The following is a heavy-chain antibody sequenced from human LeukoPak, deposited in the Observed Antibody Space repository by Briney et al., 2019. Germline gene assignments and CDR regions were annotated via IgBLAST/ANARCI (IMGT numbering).Heavy chain of an antibody. CDR1: GFIFSTYN. V-gene: IGHV3-21*06. D-gene: IGHD6-19*01. J-gene: IGHJ4*02. CDR3: AKDSSGFLGYFDY. Sequence: GGSLRLSCTASGFIFSTYNMNWVRQAPGKGLEWVSSIGTSGDYIYYADSVQGRFTISRDDAKNSLYLQMNSLRAEDTAVYYCAKDSSGFLGYFDYWGQGTLVTVSS. CDR2: IGTSGDYI.